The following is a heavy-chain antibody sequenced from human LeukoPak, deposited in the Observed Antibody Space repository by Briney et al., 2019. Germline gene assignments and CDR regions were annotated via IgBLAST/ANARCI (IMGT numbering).Heavy chain of an antibody. CDR1: GFTFSSYG. Sequence: GGSLRLSCAASGFTFSSYGMSWVRQAPGKGLEWVANIKKDGSEKYYVGSVEGRFTISRDNAKNSLYLQMNSLRAEDTAMYYCARDRHLDYWGQGTLVTVSS. J-gene: IGHJ4*02. CDR3: ARDRHLDY. V-gene: IGHV3-7*01. CDR2: IKKDGSEK.